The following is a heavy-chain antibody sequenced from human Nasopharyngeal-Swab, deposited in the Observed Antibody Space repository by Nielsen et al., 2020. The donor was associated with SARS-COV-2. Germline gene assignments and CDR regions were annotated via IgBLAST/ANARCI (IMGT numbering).Heavy chain of an antibody. Sequence: WIRQPPGKGLEWVAFIAHDASNEYYGDSVKGRFSISRDRSKNTLYLQMDSLRGEDTAVYYCARDAPAHYGAVYWGWGTLVTVSS. CDR2: IAHDASNE. J-gene: IGHJ4*02. V-gene: IGHV3-30*03. D-gene: IGHD4-17*01. CDR3: ARDAPAHYGAVY.